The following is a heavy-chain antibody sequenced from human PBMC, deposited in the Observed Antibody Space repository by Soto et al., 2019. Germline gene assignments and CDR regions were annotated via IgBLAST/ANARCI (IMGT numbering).Heavy chain of an antibody. D-gene: IGHD2-21*02. CDR3: ARDLWGYCGADCYPLDV. V-gene: IGHV4-59*01. CDR1: GGSISSYY. CDR2: MYNTGST. J-gene: IGHJ6*02. Sequence: PSETLALTCTVSGGSISSYYLSWIRQPPGKGLEWIGYMYNTGSTIYNPSLKSRVTISVDTSKNQFSLKLNSVTAADTAVYYCARDLWGYCGADCYPLDVWGQGTTVT.